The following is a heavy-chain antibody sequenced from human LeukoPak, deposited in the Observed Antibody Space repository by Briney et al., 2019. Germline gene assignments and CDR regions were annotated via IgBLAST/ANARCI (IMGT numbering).Heavy chain of an antibody. Sequence: GASVKVSCKASGGTFSSYAISWVRQAPGQGLEWMGIINPSGGSTSYAQKFQGRVTMTRDTSTNTVYMELSSVRSEDTAVCYCARGEGEKVVVLPADFDYWGQGTLVTVSS. CDR3: ARGEGEKVVVLPADFDY. V-gene: IGHV1-46*01. CDR2: INPSGGST. J-gene: IGHJ4*02. CDR1: GGTFSSYA. D-gene: IGHD2-2*01.